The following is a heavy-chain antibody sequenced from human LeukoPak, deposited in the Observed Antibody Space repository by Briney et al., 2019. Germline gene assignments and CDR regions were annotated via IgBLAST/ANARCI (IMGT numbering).Heavy chain of an antibody. Sequence: PGRSLRLSCAASGFTFSSYAMHWVRQAPGKGLEWVAVISYDGSNKYYADSVKGRFTISRDNSKNTLYLQMNSLRPEDTAVYYFAKDHHCSGGNCYSSYGMDVWGQGTTVTVSS. V-gene: IGHV3-30-3*01. CDR2: ISYDGSNK. CDR1: GFTFSSYA. D-gene: IGHD2-15*01. CDR3: AKDHHCSGGNCYSSYGMDV. J-gene: IGHJ6*02.